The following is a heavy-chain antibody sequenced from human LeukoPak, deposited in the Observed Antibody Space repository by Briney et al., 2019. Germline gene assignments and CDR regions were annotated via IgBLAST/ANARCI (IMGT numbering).Heavy chain of an antibody. J-gene: IGHJ4*03. CDR2: ISAFNGNT. CDR3: ARSSSARLGYFSCGSGYFAN. D-gene: IGHD2-15*01. V-gene: IGHV1-18*01. Sequence: ASVRVSCKASGYTFTSSGISWVRQAPGQGLGWMGWISAFNGNTNYAQKLQGRVTMTPDTSTTTAYMGLRTPRYEDTAVYFCARSSSARLGYFSCGSGYFANWGQGTLVTVSS. CDR1: GYTFTSSG.